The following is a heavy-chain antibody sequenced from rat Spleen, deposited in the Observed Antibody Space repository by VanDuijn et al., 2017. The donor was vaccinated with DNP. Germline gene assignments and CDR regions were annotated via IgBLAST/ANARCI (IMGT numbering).Heavy chain of an antibody. CDR3: VRERYEVDY. D-gene: IGHD1-12*01. J-gene: IGHJ2*01. Sequence: EVQLVESGGGLVQPGRSLKLSCAASGFTFSNYDMAWVRQAPGKGLEWIGEINKDSSTINYTPSLKDQFTISRDNAQNTLYLQMSKLGSEDTATYYCVRERYEVDYWGQGVVVTVSS. CDR1: GFTFSNYD. CDR2: INKDSSTI. V-gene: IGHV4-2*01.